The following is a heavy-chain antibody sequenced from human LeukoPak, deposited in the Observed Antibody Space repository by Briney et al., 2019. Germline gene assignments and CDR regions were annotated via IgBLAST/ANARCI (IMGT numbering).Heavy chain of an antibody. CDR3: ATDRAISMVRIFDY. D-gene: IGHD3-10*01. Sequence: ASVKVSCKVSGYTLTELSMHWVRQAPGKELEWVGGFDPEDGETIYAQKFQGRVTMTEDTSTDTAYMDLSSLRSEDTAVYYCATDRAISMVRIFDYWGQGTLVTVSS. J-gene: IGHJ4*02. V-gene: IGHV1-24*01. CDR1: GYTLTELS. CDR2: FDPEDGET.